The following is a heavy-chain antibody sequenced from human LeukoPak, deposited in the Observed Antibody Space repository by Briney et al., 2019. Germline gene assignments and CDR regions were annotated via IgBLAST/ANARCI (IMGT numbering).Heavy chain of an antibody. CDR1: GGSISSSSYY. CDR3: AREPTVPRGSSWFDP. V-gene: IGHV4-39*02. Sequence: NPSETLSLTCTVSGGSISSSSYYWGWIRQPPGRGLEWIGSIYYSGSSYYNPSLKSRVTISVDTSKNQFSLKLSSVTAADTAVYYCAREPTVPRGSSWFDPWGQGTLVTVSS. CDR2: IYYSGSS. J-gene: IGHJ5*02. D-gene: IGHD4-17*01.